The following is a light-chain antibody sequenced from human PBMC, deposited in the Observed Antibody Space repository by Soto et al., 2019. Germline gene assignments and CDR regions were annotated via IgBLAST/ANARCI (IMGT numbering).Light chain of an antibody. CDR1: SRDVGGYNY. J-gene: IGLJ1*01. V-gene: IGLV2-14*01. CDR2: DVS. Sequence: QSALTQHASVSGSPGQSITISCTGTSRDVGGYNYVSWYQQHPGKAPKLMIYDVSNRPSGVSNRFSGSKSGNTASLTISGLQAEDEADYYCSSYTSSSTLLYVFGTGTKVTVL. CDR3: SSYTSSSTLLYV.